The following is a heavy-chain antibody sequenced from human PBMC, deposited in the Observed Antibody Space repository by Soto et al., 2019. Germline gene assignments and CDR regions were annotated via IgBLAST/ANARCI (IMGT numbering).Heavy chain of an antibody. J-gene: IGHJ3*02. CDR3: ARDPTDYYDSSGYYSDAFDI. V-gene: IGHV1-69*13. CDR1: GGTFSSYA. CDR2: IIPIFGTA. Sequence: SVKVSCKASGGTFSSYAISWVRQAPGQGLEWMGGIIPIFGTANYAQKFQGRVTITADESTSTAYMELSSLRSEDTAVYYCARDPTDYYDSSGYYSDAFDIWGQGTMVTVPS. D-gene: IGHD3-22*01.